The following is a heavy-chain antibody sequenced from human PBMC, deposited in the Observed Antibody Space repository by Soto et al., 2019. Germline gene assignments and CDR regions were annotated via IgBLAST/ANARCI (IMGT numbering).Heavy chain of an antibody. D-gene: IGHD6-6*01. Sequence: ASVKVSCEASGYSFTRHYIHWVRQATGQGLEWMGLINPGGGNVNYAQNFQGRVIMARDPSTSTAYMELNSLRSDDTAVYYCARVVEYSSSYFDYWCQGTLVTYPQ. V-gene: IGHV1-46*01. CDR3: ARVVEYSSSYFDY. CDR2: INPGGGNV. J-gene: IGHJ4*01. CDR1: GYSFTRHY.